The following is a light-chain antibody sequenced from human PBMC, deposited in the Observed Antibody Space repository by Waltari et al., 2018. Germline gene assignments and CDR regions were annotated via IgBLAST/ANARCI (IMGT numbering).Light chain of an antibody. V-gene: IGLV1-47*01. CDR1: SSNPARHS. Sequence: QSVLPQPPSASGTPGQSVPIFCSGTSSNPARHSIYLYQQVPGTAPKLFIYTNNQRPSGVPDRFSGSKSCTSSSLAISGLRSEDEGDYYCAAWDASLSGPVFGGGTNLTVL. CDR3: AAWDASLSGPV. J-gene: IGLJ3*02. CDR2: TNN.